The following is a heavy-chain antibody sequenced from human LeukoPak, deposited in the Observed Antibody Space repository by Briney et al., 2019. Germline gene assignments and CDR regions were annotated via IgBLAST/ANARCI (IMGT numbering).Heavy chain of an antibody. CDR2: IYYSGST. CDR3: ARGYLDWFDP. Sequence: SETLSLTCTVSGGSISSYFWTWIRQPPGKGREWIGYIYYSGSTSYNPSLKSRVTMSVDTSKNQFSLNLNSVTAADAAVYYCARGYLDWFDPWGQGTLVTVSS. D-gene: IGHD1-26*01. CDR1: GGSISSYF. J-gene: IGHJ5*02. V-gene: IGHV4-59*01.